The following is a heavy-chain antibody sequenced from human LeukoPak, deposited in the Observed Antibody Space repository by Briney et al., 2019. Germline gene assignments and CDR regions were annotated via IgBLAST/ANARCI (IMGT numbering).Heavy chain of an antibody. J-gene: IGHJ3*02. D-gene: IGHD2-8*02. CDR1: GGSISSYY. CDR3: ASGYLLNDAFDI. CDR2: INHSGST. Sequence: IPSETLSLTCTVSGGSISSYYWSWIGQPPGKGLEWIGEINHSGSTNYNPSLKSRVTISVDTSKNQFSLKLSSVTAADTAVYYCASGYLLNDAFDIWGQGTMVTVSS. V-gene: IGHV4-34*01.